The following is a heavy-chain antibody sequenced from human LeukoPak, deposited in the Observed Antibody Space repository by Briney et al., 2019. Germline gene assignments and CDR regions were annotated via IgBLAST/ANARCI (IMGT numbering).Heavy chain of an antibody. CDR3: AREFGPQVGANYFDY. Sequence: GASVKVSCKASGYTFTSYYMHWVRQAPGQGLGWMGIINPSGGSTSYAQKFQGRVTMTRDMSTSTVYMELSSLRSEDTAVYYCAREFGPQVGANYFDYWGQGTLVTVSS. J-gene: IGHJ4*02. CDR1: GYTFTSYY. CDR2: INPSGGST. V-gene: IGHV1-46*01. D-gene: IGHD1-26*01.